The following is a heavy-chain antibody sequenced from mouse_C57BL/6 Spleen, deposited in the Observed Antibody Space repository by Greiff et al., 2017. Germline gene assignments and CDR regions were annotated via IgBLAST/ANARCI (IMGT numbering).Heavy chain of an antibody. CDR1: GYTFTSYW. D-gene: IGHD2-4*01. CDR3: ARRGGEYDDWFDY. CDR2: IYPGSGST. V-gene: IGHV1-55*01. J-gene: IGHJ3*01. Sequence: QVQLQQPGAELVKPGASVKMSCKASGYTFTSYWITWVKQSPGQGLEWIGDIYPGSGSTNYNEKFTSKATLTVDTSSSTAYMQLSRLASEDSAVYYCARRGGEYDDWFDYWGQGTLVTVSA.